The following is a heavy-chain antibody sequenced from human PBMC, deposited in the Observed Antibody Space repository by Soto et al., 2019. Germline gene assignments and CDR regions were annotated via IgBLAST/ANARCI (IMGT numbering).Heavy chain of an antibody. CDR1: GDSISSSNYY. CDR3: ARSNSGYYKWFDP. J-gene: IGHJ5*02. CDR2: IYYSGIT. Sequence: PSETLSLTCTFSGDSISSSNYYWGWIRQPPGKGLEWIANIYYSGITYCNPSLKSRVAISVDTSKNQFSLKLSSVSAADTAIYYCARSNSGYYKWFDPWGQGTLVTISS. V-gene: IGHV4-39*01. D-gene: IGHD3-22*01.